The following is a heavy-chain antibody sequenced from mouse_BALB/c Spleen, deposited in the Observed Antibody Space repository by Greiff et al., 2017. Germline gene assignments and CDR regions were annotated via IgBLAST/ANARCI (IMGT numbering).Heavy chain of an antibody. J-gene: IGHJ4*01. Sequence: QVQLQQSGPELVKPGASVKISCKASGYSFTSYYIHWVKQRPGQGLEWIGWIFPGSGNTKYNEKFKGKATLTADTSSSTAYMQLSSLTSEDSAVYFCAREVREAMDYWGQGTSVTVSS. V-gene: IGHV1-66*01. CDR1: GYSFTSYY. CDR3: AREVREAMDY. CDR2: IFPGSGNT. D-gene: IGHD2-14*01.